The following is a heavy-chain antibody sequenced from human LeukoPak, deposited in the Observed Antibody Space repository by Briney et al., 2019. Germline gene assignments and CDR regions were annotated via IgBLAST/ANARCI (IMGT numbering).Heavy chain of an antibody. CDR3: ARDRDVGATVWWFDP. V-gene: IGHV1-2*02. CDR2: INPNSGGT. CDR1: GYTFTGYY. D-gene: IGHD1-26*01. Sequence: ASVKVSCKASGYTFTGYYMHWVRQAPGQGLEWMGWINPNSGGTNYAQKFQGRVTMTRDTSISTAYMELSRLRSDDTAVYYCARDRDVGATVWWFDPWGQGTLVTVSS. J-gene: IGHJ5*02.